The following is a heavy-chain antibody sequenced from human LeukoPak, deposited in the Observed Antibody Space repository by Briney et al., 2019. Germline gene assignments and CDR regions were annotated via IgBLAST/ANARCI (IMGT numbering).Heavy chain of an antibody. CDR1: GINFSKAW. CDR3: ATESFRKSGIDY. J-gene: IGHJ4*02. CDR2: IKTKTDGGTP. D-gene: IGHD5-12*01. Sequence: PGGSLRLSCAASGINFSKAWMTWVRQAPGKGLEWVGHIKTKTDGGTPDYAAVVKGRFTISRDDSKNTLYLQMNSLRAEDTALYYCATESFRKSGIDYWGQGTQVTVSS. V-gene: IGHV3-15*01.